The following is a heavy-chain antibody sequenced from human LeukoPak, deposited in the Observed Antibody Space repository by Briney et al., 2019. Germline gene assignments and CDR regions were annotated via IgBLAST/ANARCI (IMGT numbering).Heavy chain of an antibody. V-gene: IGHV1-3*01. J-gene: IGHJ4*02. CDR2: INAGNGNT. Sequence: ASVKVSCKASGYTFTSYAMHWVRQAPGQRLEWMGWINAGNGNTKYSQKFQGRVTITRDTSASTAYMELRSLRADDTAVYYCARSRLVKFGELSGWGQGTLVTVSS. CDR1: GYTFTSYA. D-gene: IGHD3-10*01. CDR3: ARSRLVKFGELSG.